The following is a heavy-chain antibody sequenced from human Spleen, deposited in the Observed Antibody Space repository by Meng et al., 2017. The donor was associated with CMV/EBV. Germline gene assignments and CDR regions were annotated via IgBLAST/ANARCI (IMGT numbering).Heavy chain of an antibody. CDR3: AKGSIAVLRFFEWFN. J-gene: IGHJ4*02. Sequence: ETLSLTCAASGFTFRRCPMTWVRQAPGKGLEWVSAISGSGDNTYYADSVKGRFTVSRDNSKNTLYLQMNTLRAEDTAVYYCAKGSIAVLRFFEWFNWGQGTLVTSPQ. CDR2: ISGSGDNT. V-gene: IGHV3-23*01. CDR1: GFTFRRCP. D-gene: IGHD3-3*01.